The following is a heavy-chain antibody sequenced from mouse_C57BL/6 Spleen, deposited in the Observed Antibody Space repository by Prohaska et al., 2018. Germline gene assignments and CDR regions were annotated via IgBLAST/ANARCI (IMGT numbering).Heavy chain of an antibody. CDR2: IKPYSSTI. Sequence: EVKLLQSGGGLVQPGGSLKLSCAASGIDFSRYWMSWVRRAPGKGIEWIGEIKPYSSTINYAPSLKDKFIISRDNAKNTLYLQMSKVRMEETALYYSASATWYWYLDVLGTETT. CDR1: GIDFSRYW. J-gene: IGHJ1*03. D-gene: IGHD5-5*01. CDR3: ASATWYWYLDV. V-gene: IGHV4-1*01.